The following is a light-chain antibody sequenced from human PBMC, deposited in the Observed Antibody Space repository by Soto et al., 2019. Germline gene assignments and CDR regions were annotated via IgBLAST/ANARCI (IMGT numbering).Light chain of an antibody. CDR2: DTS. V-gene: IGKV1-33*01. Sequence: DIQMTQSPSPLPASVGDRVIITCQASQAISNHLNWYQQKPGRAPKLLIYDTSNFETGVPSRFRGSGGGTDFTFAITSLRPEDFATYFCQLTYKLPLTFGGGTKVDMK. CDR1: QAISNH. J-gene: IGKJ4*01. CDR3: QLTYKLPLT.